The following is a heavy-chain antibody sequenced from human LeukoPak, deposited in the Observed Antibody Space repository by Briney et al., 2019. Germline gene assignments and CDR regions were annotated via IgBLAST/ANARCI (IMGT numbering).Heavy chain of an antibody. V-gene: IGHV4-38-2*02. Sequence: SETLSLTCTVSGYSISTGYYWDWIRQPPGKGLEWIGTFYHSGSTNYNPSLKSRVTISVDKSKNQFSLKLSSVTAADTAVYYCARVLPQSLWGHHRAYYFDYWGQGTLVTVSS. D-gene: IGHD3-10*01. CDR3: ARVLPQSLWGHHRAYYFDY. CDR1: GYSISTGYY. J-gene: IGHJ4*02. CDR2: FYHSGST.